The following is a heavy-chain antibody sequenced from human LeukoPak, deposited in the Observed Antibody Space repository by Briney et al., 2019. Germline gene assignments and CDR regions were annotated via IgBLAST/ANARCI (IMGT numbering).Heavy chain of an antibody. CDR3: ARDQGYYDILTGPYYYYGMDV. CDR2: ISAYSGNT. D-gene: IGHD3-9*01. J-gene: IGHJ6*04. Sequence: GASVKVSCKASGYTFTSYGISWVRQAPGQGLEWMGWISAYSGNTNYAQKLQGRVTMTTDTSTSTAYMELRSLRSDDTAVYYCARDQGYYDILTGPYYYYGMDVWGKGTTVTVSS. CDR1: GYTFTSYG. V-gene: IGHV1-18*04.